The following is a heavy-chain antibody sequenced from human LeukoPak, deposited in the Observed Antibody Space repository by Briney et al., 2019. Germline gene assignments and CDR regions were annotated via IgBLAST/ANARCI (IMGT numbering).Heavy chain of an antibody. D-gene: IGHD1-26*01. J-gene: IGHJ4*02. CDR1: GFAFSSYG. CDR2: ISYDGSNK. CDR3: AKGGGATEYYFDY. V-gene: IGHV3-30*18. Sequence: PGGSLRLSCAASGFAFSSYGMHWVRQAPGKGLEWVAVISYDGSNKYYADSVKGRFTISRDNSKNTLYLQMNSLRAEDTAVYYCAKGGGATEYYFDYWGQGTLVTVSS.